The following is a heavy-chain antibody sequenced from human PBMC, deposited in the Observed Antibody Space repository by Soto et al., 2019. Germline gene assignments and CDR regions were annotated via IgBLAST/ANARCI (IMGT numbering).Heavy chain of an antibody. CDR1: GGSISSYY. V-gene: IGHV4-59*01. CDR3: TSFNYYDSGGYQYYFDY. D-gene: IGHD3-22*01. CDR2: IYYSGST. Sequence: TSETLSLTCTVSGGSISSYYWSWIRQPPGKGLEWIGYIYYSGSTNYNPSLKSRVTISVDTSKNQFSLKLSSVTAADTAVYYCTSFNYYDSGGYQYYFDYWGQGTLVTVSS. J-gene: IGHJ4*02.